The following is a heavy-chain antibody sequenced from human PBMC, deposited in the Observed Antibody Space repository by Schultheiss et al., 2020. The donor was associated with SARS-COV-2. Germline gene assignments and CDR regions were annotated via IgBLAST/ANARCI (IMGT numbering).Heavy chain of an antibody. Sequence: LTCAASGFTFSSYGMHWVRQAPGKGLEWVAVIWYDGSNKYYADSVKGRFTISRDNSKNTLYLQMNSLKTEDTAVYYCTREDEAVGRHFDYWGQGTLVTVSS. CDR2: IWYDGSNK. CDR1: GFTFSSYG. D-gene: IGHD6-19*01. CDR3: TREDEAVGRHFDY. V-gene: IGHV3-33*01. J-gene: IGHJ4*02.